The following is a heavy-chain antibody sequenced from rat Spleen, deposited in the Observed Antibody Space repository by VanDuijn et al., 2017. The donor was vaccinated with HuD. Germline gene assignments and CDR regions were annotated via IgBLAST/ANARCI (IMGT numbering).Heavy chain of an antibody. D-gene: IGHD1-5*01. J-gene: IGHJ2*01. V-gene: IGHV5-25*01. CDR2: ITSGGSNT. CDR1: GFTFSSFA. Sequence: EVQLVESGGGLVQPGRSLKLSCAASGFTFSSFAMAWVRQAPKKGLEWVATITSGGSNTYYPDSVKGRFTISRDNAKSTLYLQMDSLRSEDTATYYCARLRYNPLDSWGQGVMVTVSS. CDR3: ARLRYNPLDS.